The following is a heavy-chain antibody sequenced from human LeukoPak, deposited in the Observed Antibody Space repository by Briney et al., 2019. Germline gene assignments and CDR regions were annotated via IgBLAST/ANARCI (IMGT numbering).Heavy chain of an antibody. D-gene: IGHD6-19*01. CDR2: ISYDGSNK. Sequence: GGSLRLSCGVSGFXFSSYGMHWVRQAPGKGLEWVAVISYDGSNKYYADSVRGRFTISRDKSKNTLYLQMNSLRAEDTAVYYCAKDPREYSSGWYYFDYWGQGTLVTVSS. CDR3: AKDPREYSSGWYYFDY. CDR1: GFXFSSYG. J-gene: IGHJ4*02. V-gene: IGHV3-30*18.